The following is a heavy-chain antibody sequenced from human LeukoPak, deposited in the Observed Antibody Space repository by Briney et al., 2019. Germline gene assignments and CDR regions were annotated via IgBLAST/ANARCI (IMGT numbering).Heavy chain of an antibody. CDR1: GFTFSSYA. CDR2: ISYDGSNK. CDR3: AREISSIVVVPAAILD. D-gene: IGHD2-2*01. J-gene: IGHJ4*02. Sequence: PGGSLRLSCAASGFTFSSYAMHWVRQAPGKGLEWVAVISYDGSNKYYADSVKGRFTISRDNSKNTLYLQMNSLRAEDTAVYYCAREISSIVVVPAAILDWGQGTLVTVSS. V-gene: IGHV3-30*04.